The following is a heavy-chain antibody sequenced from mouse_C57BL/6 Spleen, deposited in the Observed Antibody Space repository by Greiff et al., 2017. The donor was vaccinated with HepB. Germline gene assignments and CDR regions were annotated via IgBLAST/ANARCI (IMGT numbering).Heavy chain of an antibody. Sequence: QVQLQQPGTELVKPGASVKLSCKASGYTFTSYWMHWVKQRPGQGLEWIGNINPSNGGTNYNEKFKSKATLTVDKSSSTAYMQLSSLTSEDSEVYYCARGRYYGSSPYWYFDVWGTGTTVTVSS. J-gene: IGHJ1*03. CDR1: GYTFTSYW. D-gene: IGHD1-1*01. CDR3: ARGRYYGSSPYWYFDV. V-gene: IGHV1-53*01. CDR2: INPSNGGT.